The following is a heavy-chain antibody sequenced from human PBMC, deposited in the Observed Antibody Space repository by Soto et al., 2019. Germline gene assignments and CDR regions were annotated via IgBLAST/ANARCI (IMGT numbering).Heavy chain of an antibody. Sequence: GESLKISCAASGFTFSSYDMHWVRQATGKGLEWVSAIGTAGDTYYPGSVKGRFTISRENAKNSLYLQMNSLRAEDTAVYYCARQVGGYSSSYQDLTDSYYYYGMDVWGQGTTVTVSS. CDR1: GFTFSSYD. CDR3: ARQVGGYSSSYQDLTDSYYYYGMDV. J-gene: IGHJ6*02. CDR2: IGTAGDT. V-gene: IGHV3-13*01. D-gene: IGHD6-6*01.